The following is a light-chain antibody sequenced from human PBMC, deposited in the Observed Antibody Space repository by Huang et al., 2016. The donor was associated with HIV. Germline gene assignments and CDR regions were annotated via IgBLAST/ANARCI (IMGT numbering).Light chain of an antibody. CDR2: NAS. V-gene: IGKV3-11*01. Sequence: EIVLAQSPVTLSLSPGERATLACRASQSVSVYLAWYQQKAGQPPRLLIYNASNRATGIPARFSGRGSGTDFTLTISSLEPEDFAVYYCQQRSDWPPTFGRGTKVEIK. CDR1: QSVSVY. J-gene: IGKJ1*01. CDR3: QQRSDWPPT.